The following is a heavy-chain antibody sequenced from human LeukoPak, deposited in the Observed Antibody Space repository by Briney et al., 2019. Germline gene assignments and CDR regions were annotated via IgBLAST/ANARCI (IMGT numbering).Heavy chain of an antibody. Sequence: SETLSLTCAVYGGSFSGYYWSWIRQPPAKGLEWIGEINHSGSTNYNPSLKSRVTISVDTSKNQFSLKLSSVTAADTAVYYCARASEVVVAARYNWFDPWGQGTLVTVPS. J-gene: IGHJ5*02. D-gene: IGHD2-15*01. CDR1: GGSFSGYY. V-gene: IGHV4-34*01. CDR3: ARASEVVVAARYNWFDP. CDR2: INHSGST.